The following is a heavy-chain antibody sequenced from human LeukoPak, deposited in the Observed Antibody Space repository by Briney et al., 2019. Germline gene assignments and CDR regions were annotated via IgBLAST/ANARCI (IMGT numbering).Heavy chain of an antibody. CDR1: GFTFSSYG. Sequence: GGSLRLSCAASGFTFSSYGMHWVRQAPGKGLEWVAVISYDGSNKYYADSVKGRFTISRDNSKNTLYLQMNSPRAEDTAVYYCAKGHCSGGSCYCDYWGQGTLVTVSS. CDR3: AKGHCSGGSCYCDY. D-gene: IGHD2-15*01. CDR2: ISYDGSNK. V-gene: IGHV3-30*18. J-gene: IGHJ4*02.